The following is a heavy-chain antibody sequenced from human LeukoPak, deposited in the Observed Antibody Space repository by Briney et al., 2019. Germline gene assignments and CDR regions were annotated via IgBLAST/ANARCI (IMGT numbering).Heavy chain of an antibody. CDR3: ATGLERVVVAATPFDY. CDR2: FDPEDGET. Sequence: ASVKVSCKVSGYTLTELSMHWVRHAPGKGLEWMGGFDPEDGETIYAQKFQGRVTMTEDTSTDTAYMELSSLRSEDTAVYYCATGLERVVVAATPFDYWGQGTLVTVSS. V-gene: IGHV1-24*01. J-gene: IGHJ4*02. CDR1: GYTLTELS. D-gene: IGHD2-15*01.